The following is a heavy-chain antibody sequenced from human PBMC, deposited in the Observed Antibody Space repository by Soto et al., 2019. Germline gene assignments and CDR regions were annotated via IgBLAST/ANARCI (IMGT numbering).Heavy chain of an antibody. D-gene: IGHD5-18*01. V-gene: IGHV1-69*01. Sequence: QVQLVQSGAEVKKPGSSVKVSCKASGGTFSSYAISWVRQAPGQGLEWMGGIIPIFGTANYAQKFQGRVTITADESTSTAYMELSSLRSEDTAVYYCAREARGYSYGQYYFDYWGQGTRVTVSS. CDR2: IIPIFGTA. CDR3: AREARGYSYGQYYFDY. J-gene: IGHJ4*02. CDR1: GGTFSSYA.